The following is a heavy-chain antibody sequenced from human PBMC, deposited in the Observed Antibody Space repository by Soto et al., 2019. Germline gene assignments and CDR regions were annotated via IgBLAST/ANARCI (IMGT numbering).Heavy chain of an antibody. CDR2: ISGSAEST. CDR1: GFTFSSFA. D-gene: IGHD3-3*01. J-gene: IGHJ6*02. CDR3: AKLENYDFWSGSGMDV. Sequence: GGSLRLSCAASGFTFSSFAMTWVRQAPGKGLEWVSAISGSAESTYYADSVKGRFTISRDSSKKTLYLQMNSLRAEDTAIYYCAKLENYDFWSGSGMDVWGQGTTVTVSS. V-gene: IGHV3-23*01.